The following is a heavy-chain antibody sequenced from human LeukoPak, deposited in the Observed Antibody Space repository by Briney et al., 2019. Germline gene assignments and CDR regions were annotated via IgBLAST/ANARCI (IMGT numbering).Heavy chain of an antibody. J-gene: IGHJ4*02. Sequence: PGRSLRLSCAASGFTFDDYDMHWVRQAPGKGLEWVSGISWNSGSIGYADSVKGRFTISRDNAKNSLYLQMNSLRAEDTALYYCAKGLYDSSGYLYYFDYWGQGTLVTVSS. V-gene: IGHV3-9*01. CDR1: GFTFDDYD. CDR3: AKGLYDSSGYLYYFDY. D-gene: IGHD3-22*01. CDR2: ISWNSGSI.